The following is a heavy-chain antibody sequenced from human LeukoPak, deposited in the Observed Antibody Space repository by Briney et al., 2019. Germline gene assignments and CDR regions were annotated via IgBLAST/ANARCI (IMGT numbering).Heavy chain of an antibody. V-gene: IGHV1-8*01. Sequence: ASVKVSCKASGYTSTSYDINWVRQATGQGLEWMGWMNPNSGNTGYAQKFQGRVTMTRNTSISTAYMELSSLRSEDTAVYYCARGRRDTAMALNYWGQGTLVTVSS. CDR1: GYTSTSYD. CDR3: ARGRRDTAMALNY. CDR2: MNPNSGNT. J-gene: IGHJ4*02. D-gene: IGHD5-18*01.